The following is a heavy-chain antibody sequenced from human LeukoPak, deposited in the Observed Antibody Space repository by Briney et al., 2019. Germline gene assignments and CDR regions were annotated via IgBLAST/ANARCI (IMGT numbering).Heavy chain of an antibody. CDR3: ARASHDYGDYSHFDY. V-gene: IGHV4-4*02. CDR1: GGSISSRNW. CDR2: IYHSGST. D-gene: IGHD4-17*01. Sequence: PSETLSLTCAVSGGSISSRNWWSWVRQPPGKGLEWIGEIYHSGSTNYNPSLKTRVTISVDKSKNQFSLKLSSVTAADAAVYYCARASHDYGDYSHFDYWGQGTLVTVSS. J-gene: IGHJ4*02.